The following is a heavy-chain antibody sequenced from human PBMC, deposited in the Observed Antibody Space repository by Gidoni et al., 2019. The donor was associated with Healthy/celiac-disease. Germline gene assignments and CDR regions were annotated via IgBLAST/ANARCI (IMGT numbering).Heavy chain of an antibody. V-gene: IGHV3-23*01. CDR1: GFTFSSYA. D-gene: IGHD2-2*02. J-gene: IGHJ4*02. CDR3: AKGGLVVVPAAILQS. CDR2: ISGSGGST. Sequence: EVQLLESGGGLVQPGGSLRLSCAASGFTFSSYAMSWVRQAPGKGLEWVSAISGSGGSTYYADSVKGRCTISRDNSKNTLYLKMNSLRAEDTAVYYCAKGGLVVVPAAILQSWGQGTLVTVSS.